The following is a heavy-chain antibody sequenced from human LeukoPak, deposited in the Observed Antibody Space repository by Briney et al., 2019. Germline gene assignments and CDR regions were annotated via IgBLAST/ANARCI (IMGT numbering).Heavy chain of an antibody. Sequence: GASVKVPCKASGGTFSSYAISWVRQAPGQGLEWMGRIIPILGIANYAQKFQGRVTITADKSTSTAYMELSSLRSEDTAVYYCARGWATGAFDIWGQGTMVTVSS. J-gene: IGHJ3*02. V-gene: IGHV1-69*04. CDR1: GGTFSSYA. D-gene: IGHD5-12*01. CDR2: IIPILGIA. CDR3: ARGWATGAFDI.